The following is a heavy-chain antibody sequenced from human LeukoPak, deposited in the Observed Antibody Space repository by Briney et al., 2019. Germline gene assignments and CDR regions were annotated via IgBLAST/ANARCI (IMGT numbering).Heavy chain of an antibody. CDR1: GFTFSSYS. CDR3: ARVSSNKESDY. V-gene: IGHV3-48*01. Sequence: SGGSLRLSCAASGFTFSSYSMNWVRQAPGKGLEWVSYISSSSSTIYYADSVKGRFTISRDNAKNSLYLQMNSLRAEDTAVYYCARVSSNKESDYWGQGTLVTVSS. CDR2: ISSSSSTI. D-gene: IGHD4-11*01. J-gene: IGHJ4*02.